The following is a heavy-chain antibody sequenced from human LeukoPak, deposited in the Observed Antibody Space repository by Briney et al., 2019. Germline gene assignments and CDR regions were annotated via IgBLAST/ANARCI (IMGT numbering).Heavy chain of an antibody. CDR3: ARDGSGWYYYYYYMDV. D-gene: IGHD6-19*01. J-gene: IGHJ6*03. CDR1: GFTFSSYG. V-gene: IGHV3-30*03. Sequence: GGSLRLSCAASGFTFSSYGMHWVRQAPGKGLEWVAVISYDGSNKYYADSVKGRFTISRDNSKNTLYLQMNSLRAEDTAVYYCARDGSGWYYYYYYMDVWGKGTTVTVSS. CDR2: ISYDGSNK.